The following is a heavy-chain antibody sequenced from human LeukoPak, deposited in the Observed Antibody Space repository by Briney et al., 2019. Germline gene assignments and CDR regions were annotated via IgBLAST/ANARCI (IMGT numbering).Heavy chain of an antibody. J-gene: IGHJ5*02. CDR2: IKKDVSET. D-gene: IGHD3-22*01. CDR3: AKEVTSGYAPFLA. V-gene: IGHV3-7*05. Sequence: PGGTLSLSCAASGFTVRMNWLSWDRQAPGKGLEGGADIKKDVSETYYVDSVRGRFTISRDNANNSLCLQMNNVRAEDTAFYYCAKEVTSGYAPFLAWGQGTLVTVSS. CDR1: GFTVRMNW.